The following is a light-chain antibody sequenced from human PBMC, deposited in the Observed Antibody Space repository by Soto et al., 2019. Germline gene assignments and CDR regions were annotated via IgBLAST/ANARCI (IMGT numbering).Light chain of an antibody. J-gene: IGKJ4*01. CDR1: QSISTF. Sequence: EIQMTQSPSSLSTSVGDRVTITCRASQSISTFLNWYRQKPGKAPKLLIYAASTLQSGVPSRFSGSGSGTDFTLTISCLQSEDFATYYCQQYYSYPLTFGGGTKVDIK. CDR2: AAS. V-gene: IGKV1-39*01. CDR3: QQYYSYPLT.